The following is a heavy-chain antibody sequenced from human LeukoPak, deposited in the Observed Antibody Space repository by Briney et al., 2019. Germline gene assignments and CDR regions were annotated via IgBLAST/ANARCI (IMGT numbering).Heavy chain of an antibody. J-gene: IGHJ4*02. V-gene: IGHV4-59*01. Sequence: SETLSLTCTVSGGSISSYYWSWIRQPPGKGLEWIGYIYYSGSTNYNPSLKSRVTISVDTSKNQFSLKLSSVTAADTAVYYCARPYSSGWYPFDYWGQGTLVTVSS. CDR3: ARPYSSGWYPFDY. D-gene: IGHD6-19*01. CDR2: IYYSGST. CDR1: GGSISSYY.